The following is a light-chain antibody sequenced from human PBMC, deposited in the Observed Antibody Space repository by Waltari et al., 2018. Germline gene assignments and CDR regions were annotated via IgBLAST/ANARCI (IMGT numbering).Light chain of an antibody. CDR3: QQSYSTLPLT. J-gene: IGKJ4*01. CDR1: QSISSN. CDR2: AAS. Sequence: DIQMTQSPSSLSASVGARVTITCRASQSISSNLNWYQQKPGKAPKLLIYAASSLQSGVPSRFSGSGSGTDFTLTISSLQPEDFATYYCQQSYSTLPLTFGGGTKVEIK. V-gene: IGKV1-39*01.